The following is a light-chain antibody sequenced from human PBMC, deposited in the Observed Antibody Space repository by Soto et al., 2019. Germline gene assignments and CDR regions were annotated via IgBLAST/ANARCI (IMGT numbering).Light chain of an antibody. J-gene: IGLJ3*02. CDR3: CSYTSISTLT. CDR2: EVS. Sequence: QSALTQPASVSGSPGQSITISCTGTSSDVGGYDYVSWYQHHPGKVPKLMIYEVSNRPSGVSNRFSGSKSGNTASLTISGLQAEDEADYYCCSYTSISTLTFGGGTKLPS. V-gene: IGLV2-14*01. CDR1: SSDVGGYDY.